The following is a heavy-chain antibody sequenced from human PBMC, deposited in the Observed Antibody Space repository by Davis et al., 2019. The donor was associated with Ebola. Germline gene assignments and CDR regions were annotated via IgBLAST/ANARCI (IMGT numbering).Heavy chain of an antibody. J-gene: IGHJ1*01. CDR3: ATHHKYSGSYYAEYFQH. Sequence: SETLSPTCAVHGGSFRGYYWSWIRQPPGKGLEWIGEINHSGSTNYNPSLKSRVTTSVDTSKNQFSLKLSSVTAASTAVYYCATHHKYSGSYYAEYFQHWGQGTLVTVSS. D-gene: IGHD1-26*01. CDR2: INHSGST. V-gene: IGHV4-34*01. CDR1: GGSFRGYY.